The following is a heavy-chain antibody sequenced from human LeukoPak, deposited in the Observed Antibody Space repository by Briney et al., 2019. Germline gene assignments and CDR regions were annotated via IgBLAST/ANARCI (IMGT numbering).Heavy chain of an antibody. D-gene: IGHD3-10*01. J-gene: IGHJ6*03. CDR3: AREEVYYYGSGSYYGYYYYMDV. CDR1: GFTFSDYY. CDR2: ISSSGSTI. V-gene: IGHV3-11*01. Sequence: PGGSLRLSCAASGFTFSDYYMSWIRQAPGKGLEWVSYISSSGSTIYYADSVKGRFTISRDNAKNSLYLQMNSLRAVDTAVYYCAREEVYYYGSGSYYGYYYYMDVWGKGTTVTVSS.